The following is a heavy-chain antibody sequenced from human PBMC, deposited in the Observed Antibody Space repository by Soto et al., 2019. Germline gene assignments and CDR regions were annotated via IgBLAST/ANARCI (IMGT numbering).Heavy chain of an antibody. D-gene: IGHD4-4*01. CDR1: GFTVNIYS. Sequence: EVQLLETGGGLIQPGGSLSLSCAVSGFTVNIYSMSWVRQAPGKGLEWVSVIYSGGSTYYADSVKGRFIISRDNTKTMLYLQMNSLRVDDTAVYYCAREPPHTTAHNYYDGMDVWGQGTTVIVSS. J-gene: IGHJ6*02. V-gene: IGHV3-53*02. CDR3: AREPPHTTAHNYYDGMDV. CDR2: IYSGGST.